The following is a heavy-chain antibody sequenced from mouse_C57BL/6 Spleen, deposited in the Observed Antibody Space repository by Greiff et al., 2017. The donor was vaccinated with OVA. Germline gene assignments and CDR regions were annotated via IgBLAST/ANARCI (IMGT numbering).Heavy chain of an antibody. J-gene: IGHJ2*01. V-gene: IGHV5-4*01. CDR3: ARDQGYGNYYFDY. Sequence: DVKLVESRGGLVKPGGSLKLSCAASGFTFSSYAMSWVRQTPEKRLEWVATISDGGSYTYYPDNVKGRFTISRDNAKNNLYLQMSHLKSEDTAMYYCARDQGYGNYYFDYWGQGTTLTVSS. CDR2: ISDGGSYT. CDR1: GFTFSSYA. D-gene: IGHD2-10*02.